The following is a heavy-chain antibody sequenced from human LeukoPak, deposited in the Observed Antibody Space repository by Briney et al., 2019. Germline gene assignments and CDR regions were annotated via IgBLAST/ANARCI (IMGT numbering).Heavy chain of an antibody. D-gene: IGHD3-22*01. V-gene: IGHV3-21*01. J-gene: IGHJ3*02. CDR3: AEMGLTYYYDSSGYDAFDI. CDR1: GFTFSSYS. Sequence: GGSLRLSCAASGFTFSSYSMNWVRQAPGKGLEWVSSISSSSSYIYYADSVKGRFTISRDNAKNSLYLQMNSLRAEDTAVYYCAEMGLTYYYDSSGYDAFDIWAQGTMVTVSS. CDR2: ISSSSSYI.